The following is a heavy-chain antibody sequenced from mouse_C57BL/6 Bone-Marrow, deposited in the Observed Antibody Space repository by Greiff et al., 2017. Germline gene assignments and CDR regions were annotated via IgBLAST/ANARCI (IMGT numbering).Heavy chain of an antibody. D-gene: IGHD4-1*01. CDR3: ARELGQGGYARDY. Sequence: VQLQQPGAELVKPGASVKMSCKASGYTFTSYWITWVTQRPGQGLEWIGDIYPGSGSTNYNEKFKSKATLTVDTSSSTAYMQLSSLTSEDSAVYYCARELGQGGYARDYWGQGTSVTVSS. CDR1: GYTFTSYW. J-gene: IGHJ4*01. V-gene: IGHV1-55*01. CDR2: IYPGSGST.